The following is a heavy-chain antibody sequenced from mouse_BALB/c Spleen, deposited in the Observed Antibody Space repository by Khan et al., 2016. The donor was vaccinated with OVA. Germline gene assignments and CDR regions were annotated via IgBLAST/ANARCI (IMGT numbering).Heavy chain of an antibody. Sequence: DVKLQESGPGLVNPSQSLSLTCTVTGYSITSDYAWNWLRQFPGNKLEWMGYINYSGSTNNNPALKSRIFINRTTTKKQFFLLMNSVTTEDTATYDCARDGSRYNYAMDYWGQGTSVTVSS. CDR1: GYSITSDYA. V-gene: IGHV3-2*02. CDR3: ARDGSRYNYAMDY. J-gene: IGHJ4*01. CDR2: INYSGST. D-gene: IGHD2-3*01.